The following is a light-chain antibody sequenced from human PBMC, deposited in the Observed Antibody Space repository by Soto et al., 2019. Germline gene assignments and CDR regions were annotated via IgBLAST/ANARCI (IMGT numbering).Light chain of an antibody. CDR2: AAS. J-gene: IGKJ1*01. CDR3: QQYNSYSPT. CDR1: QSISSW. Sequence: DVHMTQSASTLSASVGYRFTITCRASQSISSWLAWYQQKTGEAPKPLIYAASSLQSGVPSRFSGSGSGTDFTLTISSLHPDDVATYYCQQYNSYSPTCGQGTKVDIK. V-gene: IGKV1-5*01.